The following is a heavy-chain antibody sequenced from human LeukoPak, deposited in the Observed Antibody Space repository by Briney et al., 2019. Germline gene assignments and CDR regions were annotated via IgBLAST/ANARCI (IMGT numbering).Heavy chain of an antibody. V-gene: IGHV3-74*01. CDR2: INRDGSST. J-gene: IGHJ5*01. D-gene: IGHD6-6*01. Sequence: GGSLRLSCAASGFTFSTYTMNWVRQAPGKGLVWVSRINRDGSSTSYADSVKGRFTISRDNAKNTLYLQMNSLRAEDTAVYYCTRDPRHFDSCGQGTLVTVSS. CDR3: TRDPRHFDS. CDR1: GFTFSTYT.